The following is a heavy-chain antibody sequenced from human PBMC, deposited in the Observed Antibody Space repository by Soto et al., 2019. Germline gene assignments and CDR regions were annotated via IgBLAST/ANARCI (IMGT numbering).Heavy chain of an antibody. J-gene: IGHJ4*02. V-gene: IGHV4-39*01. CDR1: GSSINSAGYY. D-gene: IGHD3-3*02. CDR2: MFYGVST. CDR3: ARLPSRHLVDY. Sequence: SETLSHRCTVSGSSINSAGYYWGWIRQPTGKGWEWIGSMFYGVSTYYNQSLKSRGTVSVDTSKNQFALNLKSVTAADKAVYYCARLPSRHLVDYWGQGTLVTVS.